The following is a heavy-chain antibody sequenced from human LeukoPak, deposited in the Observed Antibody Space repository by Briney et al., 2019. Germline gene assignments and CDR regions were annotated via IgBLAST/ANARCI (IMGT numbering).Heavy chain of an antibody. V-gene: IGHV4-39*07. D-gene: IGHD3-10*01. CDR3: ARDSGTYYYGSGRLSWGFDY. J-gene: IGHJ4*02. CDR2: IYYSGST. Sequence: SETLSLTCTVSGGPISSSSYYWGWIRQPPGKGLEWIGSIYYSGSTYYNPSLKSRVTISVDTSKNQFSLKLSSVTAADTAVYYCARDSGTYYYGSGRLSWGFDYWGQGTLVTVSS. CDR1: GGPISSSSYY.